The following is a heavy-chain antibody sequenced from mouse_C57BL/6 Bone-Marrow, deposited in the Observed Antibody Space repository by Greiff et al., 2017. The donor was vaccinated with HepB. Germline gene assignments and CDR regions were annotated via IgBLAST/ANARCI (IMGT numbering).Heavy chain of an antibody. CDR1: GYSFTSYY. Sequence: VQLQQSGPELVKPGASVKISCKASGYSFTSYYIHWVKQRPGQGLEWIGWIYPGSGNTKYNEKFKGKATLTADTSSSTAYMQLSSLTSEDSAVYYCSRWLLRAWFAYWGQGTLVTVSA. CDR3: SRWLLRAWFAY. CDR2: IYPGSGNT. D-gene: IGHD2-3*01. J-gene: IGHJ3*01. V-gene: IGHV1-66*01.